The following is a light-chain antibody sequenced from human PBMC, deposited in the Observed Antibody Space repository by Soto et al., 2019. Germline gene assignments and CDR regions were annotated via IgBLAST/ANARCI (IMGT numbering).Light chain of an antibody. Sequence: QSVLTQPASVSGSPGQSITISCTGPTSDVAGFNYVSWYQQHPGKAPKLVIYEVSNRPSGVSNRFSGSKSGNTASLTISGLQDEDEADYHCSSYTSSSALMVFGGGTKVTVL. V-gene: IGLV2-14*01. J-gene: IGLJ2*01. CDR3: SSYTSSSALMV. CDR1: TSDVAGFNY. CDR2: EVS.